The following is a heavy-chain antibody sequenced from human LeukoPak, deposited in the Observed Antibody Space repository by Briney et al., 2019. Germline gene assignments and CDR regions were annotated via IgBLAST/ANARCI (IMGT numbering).Heavy chain of an antibody. CDR3: AREPPGAYFDY. CDR2: ISYDGSNK. V-gene: IGHV3-30*04. D-gene: IGHD3-10*01. Sequence: PGGSLRLSCAASGFTFSSYAMHWVRQAPGKGLEWVAVISYDGSNKYYADSVKGRFTISRDNSKNTLYLQMNSLRAEDTAVYYCAREPPGAYFDYWGQGTLVTVSS. J-gene: IGHJ4*02. CDR1: GFTFSSYA.